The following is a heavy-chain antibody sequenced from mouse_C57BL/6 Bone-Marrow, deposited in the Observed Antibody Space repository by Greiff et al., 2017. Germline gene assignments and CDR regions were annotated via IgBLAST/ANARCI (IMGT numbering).Heavy chain of an antibody. CDR2: IYPRSGNT. J-gene: IGHJ3*01. CDR3: ARSGAAQATAY. D-gene: IGHD3-2*02. Sequence: QVQLQQSGAELARPGASVKLSCKASGYTFASYGISWVKQRTGQGLECIGEIYPRSGNTYYNEKFKGKATLTADKSSSTAYMELRSLTSEDSAVYFCARSGAAQATAYWGQGTLVTVSA. CDR1: GYTFASYG. V-gene: IGHV1-81*01.